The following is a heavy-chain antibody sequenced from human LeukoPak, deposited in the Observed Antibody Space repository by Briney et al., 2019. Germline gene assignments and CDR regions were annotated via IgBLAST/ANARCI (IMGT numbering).Heavy chain of an antibody. CDR1: GYTFTGYY. Sequence: GASVKVSCKASGYTFTGYYMHWVRPAPGQGIEWMGWINPNSGGTNYAQKFQGRVTMTRDTSISTAYMELSRLRCDDTAVYYCARALRRFLGFDPWGQGTLVTVSS. CDR3: ARALRRFLGFDP. D-gene: IGHD3-10*01. CDR2: INPNSGGT. V-gene: IGHV1-2*02. J-gene: IGHJ5*02.